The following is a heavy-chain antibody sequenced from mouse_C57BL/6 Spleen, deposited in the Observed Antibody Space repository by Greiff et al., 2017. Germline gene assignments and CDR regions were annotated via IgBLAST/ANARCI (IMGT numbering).Heavy chain of an antibody. CDR3: ARAQATYAMDY. D-gene: IGHD3-2*02. V-gene: IGHV3-6*01. CDR1: GYSITSGYY. Sequence: EVQRVESGPGLVKPSQSLSLTCSVTGYSITSGYYWNWIRQFPGNKLEWMGYIRYDGSNNYNPSFKNRTAITRDTSKNHFFLKLNAVTTEDTATYYCARAQATYAMDYWGQGTSVTVSS. J-gene: IGHJ4*01. CDR2: IRYDGSN.